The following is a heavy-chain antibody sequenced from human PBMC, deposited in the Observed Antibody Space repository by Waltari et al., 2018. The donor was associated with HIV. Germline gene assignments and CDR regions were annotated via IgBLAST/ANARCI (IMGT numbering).Heavy chain of an antibody. CDR1: GGTFSRYD. J-gene: IGHJ4*02. CDR2: SIPLFGTA. Sequence: QVQLVQSGAEVKKPGSSVKVSCKASGGTFSRYDITWVRQAPGQGLEWMGGSIPLFGTANYAQKFEGRVTITADEFTTTAYMELSSRRSEDAALYYCARRSSDCSTYTCPFAYWGQGTLLTVSS. CDR3: ARRSSDCSTYTCPFAY. V-gene: IGHV1-69*01. D-gene: IGHD2-2*01.